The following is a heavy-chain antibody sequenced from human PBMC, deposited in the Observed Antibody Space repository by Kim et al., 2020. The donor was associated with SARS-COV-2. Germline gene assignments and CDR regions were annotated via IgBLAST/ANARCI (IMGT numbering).Heavy chain of an antibody. D-gene: IGHD3-10*01. CDR1: GDSITSGSSY. CDR3: ARQGPSFYGSGTFYY. V-gene: IGHV4-39*01. CDR2: VYYSGTT. Sequence: SETLSLTCAITGDSITSGSSYWGWLRQPPEKGLEWIGNVYYSGTTYYNPSLKSRATISVDASRNQFSLNLKAVRDTDTAVYYCARQGPSFYGSGTFYYWGQGTLVTVSS. J-gene: IGHJ4*02.